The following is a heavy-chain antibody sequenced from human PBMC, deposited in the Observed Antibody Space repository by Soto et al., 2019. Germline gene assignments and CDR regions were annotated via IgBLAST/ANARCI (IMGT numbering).Heavy chain of an antibody. J-gene: IGHJ4*02. CDR1: GGSISSGDYY. D-gene: IGHD3-22*01. V-gene: IGHV4-30-4*01. CDR3: ATQRAYYYDSSGYYPFDY. Sequence: ASETLSLTCTVSGGSISSGDYYWSWIRQPPGKGLEWIGYIYYSGSTYYNPSLKSRVTISVDTSKNQFSLKLSSVTAADTAVYYCATQRAYYYDSSGYYPFDYWGQGTLVTVSS. CDR2: IYYSGST.